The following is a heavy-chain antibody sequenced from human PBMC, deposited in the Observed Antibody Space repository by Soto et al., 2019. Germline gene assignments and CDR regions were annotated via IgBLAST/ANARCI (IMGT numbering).Heavy chain of an antibody. CDR2: FDPEDGET. D-gene: IGHD3-10*01. V-gene: IGHV1-24*01. J-gene: IGHJ4*02. Sequence: QVQLVQSGAEVKKPGASVKVSCKVSGYTHTELSMHWVRQAPGKGLEWMGGFDPEDGETIYAQKFQGRVTMTEDTSTDTAYMELSSLRSEDTAVYYCATSHHSLDYYGSGSGIDYWGQGTLVTVSS. CDR1: GYTHTELS. CDR3: ATSHHSLDYYGSGSGIDY.